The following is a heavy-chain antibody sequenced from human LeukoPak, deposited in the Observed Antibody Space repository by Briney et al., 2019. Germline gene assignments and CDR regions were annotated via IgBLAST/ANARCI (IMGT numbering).Heavy chain of an antibody. V-gene: IGHV3-23*01. D-gene: IGHD6-19*01. J-gene: IGHJ4*02. CDR2: ITDNGRKT. CDR3: AKGGGSGWYWEEY. Sequence: GGSLRLSCAASGLTFSSYAMNWVRQASGKGLEWVSGITDNGRKTYYADSVKGRFSISRDNSKNTLYLQMSDLRAEDTAVYYCAKGGGSGWYWEEYWGQGTLVTVSS. CDR1: GLTFSSYA.